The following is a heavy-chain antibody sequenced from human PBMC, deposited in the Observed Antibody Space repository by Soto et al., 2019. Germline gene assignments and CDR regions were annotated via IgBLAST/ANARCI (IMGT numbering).Heavy chain of an antibody. V-gene: IGHV4-4*02. CDR2: IYHSGST. CDR3: ARGLRVPAANKVYYYYGMDV. D-gene: IGHD2-2*01. CDR1: GCSISSTNW. J-gene: IGHJ6*02. Sequence: SDTLSLTCAISGCSISSTNWWSWVSQPPGKGLEWIGEIYHSGSTNYNPSLKSRVTISVDKSKNQFSLKLSSVTAADTAVYYCARGLRVPAANKVYYYYGMDVWGQGTTVT.